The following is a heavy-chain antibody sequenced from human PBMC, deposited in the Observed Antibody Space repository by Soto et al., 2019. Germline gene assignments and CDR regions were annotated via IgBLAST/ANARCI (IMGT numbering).Heavy chain of an antibody. J-gene: IGHJ6*02. CDR2: INAGNGNT. V-gene: IGHV1-3*01. Sequence: QVQLVQSGAEVKKPGASVKVSCKASGYTFTSYAMHWVRQVPGQRLEWMGWINAGNGNTKYSQKFQGRVTITRDTSASTAYMELSSLRSEDTAVYYCASDLGNCSGGSCYISGLDYYYGMDVWGQGTTVTVSS. CDR1: GYTFTSYA. CDR3: ASDLGNCSGGSCYISGLDYYYGMDV. D-gene: IGHD2-15*01.